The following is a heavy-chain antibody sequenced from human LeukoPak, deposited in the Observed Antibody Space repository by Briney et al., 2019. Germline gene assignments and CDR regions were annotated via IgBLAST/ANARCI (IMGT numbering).Heavy chain of an antibody. CDR3: ASDGGGFGY. Sequence: PGGSLRLSCVASGFTLRSYVMNWVRQTPGKGLEWVSSISGSGDSTFYADSVKGRFSISRDNSKNTLYLQMNSLRAEDTAVYYCASDGGGFGYWGQGTLVTVSS. V-gene: IGHV3-23*01. D-gene: IGHD2-21*02. CDR2: ISGSGDST. J-gene: IGHJ4*02. CDR1: GFTLRSYV.